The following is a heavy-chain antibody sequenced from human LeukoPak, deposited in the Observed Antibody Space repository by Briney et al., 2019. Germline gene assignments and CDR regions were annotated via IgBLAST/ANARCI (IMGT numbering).Heavy chain of an antibody. CDR2: INPNSGGT. D-gene: IGHD2-2*02. V-gene: IGHV1-2*02. Sequence: APVKVSCKASGYTFTGYYMHWVRQAPGQGLEWMGWINPNSGGTNYAQKFQGRVTMTRDTSISTAYMELSRLRSDDTAVYYCARGPLECSSTSCYTVFDYWGQGTLVTVSS. J-gene: IGHJ4*02. CDR1: GYTFTGYY. CDR3: ARGPLECSSTSCYTVFDY.